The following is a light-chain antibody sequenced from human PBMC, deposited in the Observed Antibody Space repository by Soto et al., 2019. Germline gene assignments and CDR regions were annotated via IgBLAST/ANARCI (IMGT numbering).Light chain of an antibody. CDR1: QGISNY. V-gene: IGKV1-33*01. CDR2: DAS. Sequence: DIQMTQSPSSLSASVGDRVTITCQASQGISNYLSWYQQKRGKAPKLLIYDASNLETGVPSRFSGSGSGTDFTFTISSLQPEDIATYYCQQYDNLPFTFGGGTKVEIK. J-gene: IGKJ4*01. CDR3: QQYDNLPFT.